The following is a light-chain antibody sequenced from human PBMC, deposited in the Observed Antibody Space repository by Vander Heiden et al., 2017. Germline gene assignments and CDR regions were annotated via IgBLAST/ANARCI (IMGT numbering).Light chain of an antibody. V-gene: IGLV2-14*03. CDR1: SSDVGSYNL. Sequence: QALLTQPSAVAASGRQAITISCTGTSSDVGSYNLVSWYQEHPGKAPKLMIFDVSNRPSGVSNRFSGSKSGNTASLTISGLQAEDEADYYCSSYTSSNIWVFGTGTKVTVL. CDR3: SSYTSSNIWV. J-gene: IGLJ1*01. CDR2: DVS.